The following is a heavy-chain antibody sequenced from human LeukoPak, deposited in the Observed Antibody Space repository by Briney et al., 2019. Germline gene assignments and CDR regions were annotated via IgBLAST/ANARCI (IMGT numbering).Heavy chain of an antibody. Sequence: GASVKVSCKASGYTFTSYYMHWVRQAPGQGLEWMGIINPSGGSTSYAQKFQGRVTMTRDTSTSTVYMELSSLRSEDTAVYYCARTYYDFWSGYNHVGHWFDPWGQGTLVTVSS. CDR2: INPSGGST. D-gene: IGHD3-3*01. V-gene: IGHV1-46*03. CDR3: ARTYYDFWSGYNHVGHWFDP. CDR1: GYTFTSYY. J-gene: IGHJ5*02.